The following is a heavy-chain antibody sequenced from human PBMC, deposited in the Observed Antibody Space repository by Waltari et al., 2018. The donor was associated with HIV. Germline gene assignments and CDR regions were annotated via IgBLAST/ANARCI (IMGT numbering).Heavy chain of an antibody. CDR3: ARPESYPKAFDI. CDR2: NSPGDPDT. CDR1: GYSFTSYW. D-gene: IGHD3-10*01. J-gene: IGHJ3*02. Sequence: EVQLVQSGAEVKKPGESLKISCQGSGYSFTSYWIGWVRQMPGKGLEWMGSNSPGDPDTRYRPSFPRQVTISADKSSRTAHLQWSSLKASDTSIYYCARPESYPKAFDIWGQGTMVTVSS. V-gene: IGHV5-51*01.